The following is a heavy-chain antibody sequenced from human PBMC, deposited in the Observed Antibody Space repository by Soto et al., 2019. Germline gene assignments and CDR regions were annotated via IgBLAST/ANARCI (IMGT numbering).Heavy chain of an antibody. D-gene: IGHD3-10*01. CDR2: MNPNSGNT. CDR1: GYTFTSYD. J-gene: IGHJ6*02. Sequence: ASVKVSCKASGYTFTSYDINWVRQATGQGLEWMGWMNPNSGNTGYAQKFQGRVTMTRNTSISTAYMELSSLRSEDTAVYYCARGTGSGSYGWSFYYCYGMDVWGQGTTVTVSS. CDR3: ARGTGSGSYGWSFYYCYGMDV. V-gene: IGHV1-8*01.